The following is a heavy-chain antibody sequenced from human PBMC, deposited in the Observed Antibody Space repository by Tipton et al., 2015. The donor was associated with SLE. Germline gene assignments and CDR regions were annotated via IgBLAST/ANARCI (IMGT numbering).Heavy chain of an antibody. Sequence: GLVKPSQTLSLTCAISGDSVSSNSAAWNWIRQSPSRGLEWLGRTHYRSKWYSDYAVSVKGRITINPDTSKNQFSLQLNSVTPEDTAVYYCARGMYYYDSSGSSYYFDYWGQGTLVTVSS. V-gene: IGHV6-1*01. J-gene: IGHJ4*02. CDR1: GDSVSSNSAA. D-gene: IGHD3-22*01. CDR3: ARGMYYYDSSGSSYYFDY. CDR2: THYRSKWYS.